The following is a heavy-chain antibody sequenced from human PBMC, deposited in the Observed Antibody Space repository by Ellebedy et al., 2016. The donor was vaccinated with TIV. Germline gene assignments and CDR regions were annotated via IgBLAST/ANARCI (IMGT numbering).Heavy chain of an antibody. CDR3: ARAPDAGIAAAALDY. CDR2: INHSGST. CDR1: VGSFNDYY. D-gene: IGHD6-13*01. Sequence: SQTLSLTXXVYVGSFNDYYWNWIRQPPGKGLEWIGEINHSGSTNYNPSLKSRVTISVDTSKNQFSLKLSSVTAADTAVYYCARAPDAGIAAAALDYWGQGTLVTVSS. V-gene: IGHV4-34*01. J-gene: IGHJ4*02.